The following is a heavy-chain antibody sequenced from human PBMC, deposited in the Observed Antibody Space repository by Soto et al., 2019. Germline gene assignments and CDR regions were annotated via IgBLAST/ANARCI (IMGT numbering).Heavy chain of an antibody. D-gene: IGHD6-13*01. V-gene: IGHV4-28*01. Sequence: SETLSLTCAVSGYSISSSNWWGWIRQPPGKGLEWIGYIYYSGSTYYNPSLKSRVTMSVDTSKNQFSLKLSSVTAVDTAVYYCARGKIAAAGRRYFDYWGQGTLVTVSS. J-gene: IGHJ4*02. CDR3: ARGKIAAAGRRYFDY. CDR1: GYSISSSNW. CDR2: IYYSGST.